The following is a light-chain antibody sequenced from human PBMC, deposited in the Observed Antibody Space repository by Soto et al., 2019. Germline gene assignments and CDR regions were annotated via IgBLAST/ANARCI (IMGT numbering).Light chain of an antibody. CDR1: NIGSKS. CDR3: QIWDKSTDLWV. J-gene: IGLJ3*02. Sequence: SYELTQPPSVSVAPGQTARITCGGNNIGSKSVHWYQQKPGQAPVVVVYDDSDRPSGIPERFSGSNSGNPATLTISRVEAGDEADYYCQIWDKSTDLWVFGGGTKLTVL. CDR2: DDS. V-gene: IGLV3-21*02.